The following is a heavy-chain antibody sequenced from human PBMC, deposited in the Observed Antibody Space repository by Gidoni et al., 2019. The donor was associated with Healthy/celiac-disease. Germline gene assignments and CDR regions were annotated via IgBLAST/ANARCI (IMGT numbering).Heavy chain of an antibody. CDR1: GGSIRSSNW. Sequence: QVQLQESGPGLVKPSGTLSLTCAVSGGSIRSSNWWSWVRQPPGKGLEWIGEIYHSGSTNYNPSLKSRVTISVDKSKNQFSLKLSSVTAADTAVYYCASLGYCSGGSCTERAFDIWGQGTMVTVSS. CDR3: ASLGYCSGGSCTERAFDI. D-gene: IGHD2-15*01. V-gene: IGHV4-4*02. J-gene: IGHJ3*02. CDR2: IYHSGST.